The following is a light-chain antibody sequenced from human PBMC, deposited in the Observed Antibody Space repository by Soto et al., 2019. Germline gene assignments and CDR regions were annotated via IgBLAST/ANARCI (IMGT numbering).Light chain of an antibody. CDR3: TSYAGSNNFFYV. V-gene: IGLV2-8*01. CDR2: DVS. CDR1: SSDVGGYNY. Sequence: QSVLTQPPSASGSPGQSVTISCTGTSSDVGGYNYVSWYQQHPGKAPKLMIYDVSNRPSGVPDRFSGSKSGNTASLTVSGLHAEDEADYYCTSYAGSNNFFYVFGTGTKLTVL. J-gene: IGLJ1*01.